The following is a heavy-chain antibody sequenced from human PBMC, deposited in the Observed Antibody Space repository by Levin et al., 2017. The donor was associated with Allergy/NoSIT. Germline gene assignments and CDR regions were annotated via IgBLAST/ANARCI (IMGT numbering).Heavy chain of an antibody. CDR3: ASYGSYDTLDI. J-gene: IGHJ3*02. V-gene: IGHV3-21*01. CDR2: ISSSSTYI. Sequence: KAGGSLRLSCAASGFTFSGYTLNWVRQAPGKGLEWVSSISSSSTYIYYADSLKGRFTISRDDAKNSLSLQMNSLRVEDTAVYYCASYGSYDTLDIWGQGTMVTVSS. D-gene: IGHD6-6*01. CDR1: GFTFSGYT.